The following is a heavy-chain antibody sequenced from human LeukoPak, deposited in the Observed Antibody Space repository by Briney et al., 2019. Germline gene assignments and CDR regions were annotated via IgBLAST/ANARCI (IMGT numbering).Heavy chain of an antibody. CDR1: GFTLSSYG. Sequence: GGSLRLSCAASGFTLSSYGMRWVRQAPGKGLECVAVISYAGSNKYYVDSVKGRFTISKDNSKNTLYLQMNSLRAEDTAVYYCAKDSLRWSYFYYGMDVWGQGTTVTVSS. D-gene: IGHD4-23*01. J-gene: IGHJ6*02. V-gene: IGHV3-30*18. CDR3: AKDSLRWSYFYYGMDV. CDR2: ISYAGSNK.